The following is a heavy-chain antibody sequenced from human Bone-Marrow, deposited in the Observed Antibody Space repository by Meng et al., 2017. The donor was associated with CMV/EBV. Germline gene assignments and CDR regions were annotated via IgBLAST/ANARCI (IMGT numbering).Heavy chain of an antibody. CDR3: GLVPAATSFSDF. D-gene: IGHD2-2*01. CDR1: GFTFGDYA. V-gene: IGHV3-48*03. J-gene: IGHJ4*02. CDR2: ISSSDDSI. Sequence: GESLKISCTASGFTFGDYAMSWVRQAPGKGLEWLSSISSSDDSIYYADFVKGRFTISRDNAKNSLHLQMTSLRAGDTAVYYCGLVPAATSFSDFWGQGTLVTVSS.